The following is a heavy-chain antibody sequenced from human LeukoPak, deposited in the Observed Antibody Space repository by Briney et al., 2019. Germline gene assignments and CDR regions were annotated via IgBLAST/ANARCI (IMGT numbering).Heavy chain of an antibody. CDR2: MNPNSGNT. Sequence: GASVKVSCKASGYTFTSYDINWVRQATGQGLEWMGWMNPNSGNTGYAQKFQGRVTMTRNTSISTVYMELSSLRSEDTAVYYCARGVPYYDFWSGHVEEYGMDVWGQGTTVTVSS. V-gene: IGHV1-8*01. CDR3: ARGVPYYDFWSGHVEEYGMDV. CDR1: GYTFTSYD. D-gene: IGHD3-3*01. J-gene: IGHJ6*02.